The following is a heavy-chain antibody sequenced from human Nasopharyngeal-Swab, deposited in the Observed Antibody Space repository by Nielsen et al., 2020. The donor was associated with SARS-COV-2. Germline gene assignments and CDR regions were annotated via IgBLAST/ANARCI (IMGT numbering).Heavy chain of an antibody. J-gene: IGHJ3*02. D-gene: IGHD3-22*01. Sequence: GESLKISCATYGFTFSGYSMNWVRQAPGKGLEWVSLIDYTASYIYYGDSVKGRFTISRDDARNSLYLQMNSLRAEDTAVYYCARDDSSPHVGAFDIWGQGTMVTVSS. CDR1: GFTFSGYS. CDR3: ARDDSSPHVGAFDI. CDR2: IDYTASYI. V-gene: IGHV3-21*06.